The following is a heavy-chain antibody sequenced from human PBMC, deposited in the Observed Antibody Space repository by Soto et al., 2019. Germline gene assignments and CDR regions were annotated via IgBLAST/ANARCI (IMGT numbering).Heavy chain of an antibody. Sequence: EVQLLESGGGLVQPGGSLRLSCGVSGFTFNDFEMNWVRQAPGKGPEWLAYIDGSGATKKYADSVRGRFTISRDNPNNSLFLQMSRLSAAETAIHYCARGCGRFTYWGQRTLVSVSS. J-gene: IGHJ4*02. CDR2: IDGSGATK. V-gene: IGHV3-48*03. CDR3: ARGCGRFTY. CDR1: GFTFNDFE.